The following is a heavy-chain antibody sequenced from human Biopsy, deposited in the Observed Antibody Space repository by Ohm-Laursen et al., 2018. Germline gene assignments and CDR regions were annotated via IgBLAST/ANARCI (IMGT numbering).Heavy chain of an antibody. CDR2: INQAGTT. V-gene: IGHV4-34*08. Sequence: SETLSLTCAVFGKTFSDYHWSWTRQPPGKGLEWIGQINQAGTTNYNPSLKSRVPISADASKYEFYLRLTSVSAADTAVYLCGNEVHGRDYWGLGAQVTVSS. J-gene: IGHJ4*02. CDR3: GNEVHGRDY. CDR1: GKTFSDYH. D-gene: IGHD3-16*01.